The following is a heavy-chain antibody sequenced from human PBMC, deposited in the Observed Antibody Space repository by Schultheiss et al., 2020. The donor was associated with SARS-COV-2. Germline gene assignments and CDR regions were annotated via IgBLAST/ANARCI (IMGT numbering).Heavy chain of an antibody. CDR1: GFTFSSYS. CDR2: ISYDGSNK. Sequence: GGSLRLSCAASGFTFSSYSMNWVRQAPGKGLEWVAVISYDGSNKYYADSVKGRFTISRDNSKNTLYLQMNSLRAEDTAVYYCARDRGYGDYPSFWGQGTLVIVSS. V-gene: IGHV3-30*03. J-gene: IGHJ4*02. CDR3: ARDRGYGDYPSF. D-gene: IGHD4-17*01.